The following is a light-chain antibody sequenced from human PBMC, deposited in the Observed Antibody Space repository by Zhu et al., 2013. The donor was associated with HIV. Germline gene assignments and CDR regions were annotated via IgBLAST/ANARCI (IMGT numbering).Light chain of an antibody. V-gene: IGKV4-1*01. CDR3: QQYYLSPPT. CDR2: WAS. Sequence: DVVMTQSPHSLAVPLGERATLICNSSQSLFYPSNNLSYLAWYQYKTGQSPKLLIYWASTREVGVPDRFRGSGSGTDFSLTITDLQADDVATYFCQQYYLSPPTFGRGTRVEV. CDR1: QSLFYPSNNLSY. J-gene: IGKJ4*01.